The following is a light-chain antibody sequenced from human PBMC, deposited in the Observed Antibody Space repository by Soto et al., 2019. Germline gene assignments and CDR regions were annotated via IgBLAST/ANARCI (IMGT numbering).Light chain of an antibody. J-gene: IGKJ2*01. CDR2: LGS. Sequence: DIVMTQSPLSLPVTPGEPASISCRSSQSLLHSNGYNYLDWYLQKPGQSPQLLIYLGSNRASGVPERFSGSGSGTDFTLKISRVEAEDVGVSYCMQALQTLYTCGQGTKLEIK. V-gene: IGKV2-28*01. CDR3: MQALQTLYT. CDR1: QSLLHSNGYNY.